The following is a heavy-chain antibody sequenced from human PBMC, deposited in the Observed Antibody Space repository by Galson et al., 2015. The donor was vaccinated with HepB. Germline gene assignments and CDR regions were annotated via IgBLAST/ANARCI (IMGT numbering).Heavy chain of an antibody. CDR1: GFTFNDYW. CDR3: ARMGHFDNSGYYGYAEE. D-gene: IGHD3-22*01. V-gene: IGHV3-74*01. J-gene: IGHJ1*01. Sequence: SLRLSCAASGFTFNDYWMQWVRQPPGQQLVWVTRVNGDGTHTDYADSVKGRFTISRDNAKNTVYLQMNSLRVEDTAVYYCARMGHFDNSGYYGYAEEWGQGSLVTVSS. CDR2: VNGDGTHT.